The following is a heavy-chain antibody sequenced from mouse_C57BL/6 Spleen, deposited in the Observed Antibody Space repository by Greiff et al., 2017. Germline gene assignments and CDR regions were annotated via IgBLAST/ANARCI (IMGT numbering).Heavy chain of an antibody. V-gene: IGHV6-3*01. Sequence: EVKLEESGGGLVQPGGSMKLSCVASGFTFSNYWMNWVSQSPEKGLEWVAQIRLKSDNYATHYAESVKGRFTISRDDSKSSVYLQMNNLRAEDTGIYYCTAYGYWGQGTTLTVSS. CDR2: IRLKSDNYAT. D-gene: IGHD1-1*01. J-gene: IGHJ2*01. CDR3: TAYGY. CDR1: GFTFSNYW.